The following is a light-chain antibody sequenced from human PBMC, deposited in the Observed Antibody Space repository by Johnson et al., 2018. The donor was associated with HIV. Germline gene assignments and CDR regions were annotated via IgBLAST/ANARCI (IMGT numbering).Light chain of an antibody. J-gene: IGLJ1*01. V-gene: IGLV1-51*02. CDR3: GTWDNSLSAGV. CDR1: SSNIGKNS. Sequence: QSVLTQPPSVSAAPGQKVTIPCSGSSSNIGKNSVSWYQQLPGTAPKLLIYESNKRPSGIPDRFSGSKSGTSATLGISGLQTGDEADYYCGTWDNSLSAGVFGSGTKVTVL. CDR2: ESN.